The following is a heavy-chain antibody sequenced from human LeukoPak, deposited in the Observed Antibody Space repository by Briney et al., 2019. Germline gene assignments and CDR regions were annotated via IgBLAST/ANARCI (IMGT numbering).Heavy chain of an antibody. CDR3: AKDEADYYDSSGLDY. J-gene: IGHJ4*02. D-gene: IGHD3-22*01. Sequence: PGGSLRLSCAVSGFTFSNYGMSWVRQAPGKGLEWVSVISSSGGSTYYADSVKGRFTISRDNSKNTLYLQMNGLGAEDTAVYYCAKDEADYYDSSGLDYWGQGTLVTVSS. CDR1: GFTFSNYG. V-gene: IGHV3-23*01. CDR2: ISSSGGST.